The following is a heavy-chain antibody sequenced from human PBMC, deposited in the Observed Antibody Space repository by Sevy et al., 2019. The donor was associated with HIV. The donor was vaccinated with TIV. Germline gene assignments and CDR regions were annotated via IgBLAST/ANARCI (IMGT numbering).Heavy chain of an antibody. J-gene: IGHJ6*02. CDR2: IYYSGNT. CDR1: GGSISSYF. V-gene: IGHV4-59*01. Sequence: SETLSLTCTVSGGSISSYFWSWIRQPPGKGLEWIGYIYYSGNTNYNPSLKSRVTISVDTSKNQFSLKLRSATAADTAVYYCARDFKGGDGYRSNGMDVWGQGTTVTVSS. CDR3: ARDFKGGDGYRSNGMDV. D-gene: IGHD5-18*01.